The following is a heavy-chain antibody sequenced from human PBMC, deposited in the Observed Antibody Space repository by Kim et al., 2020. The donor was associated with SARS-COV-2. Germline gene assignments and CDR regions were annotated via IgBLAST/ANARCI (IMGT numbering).Heavy chain of an antibody. CDR1: GFTFSNAW. J-gene: IGHJ4*02. D-gene: IGHD3-10*01. CDR2: IKSKTDGGTT. CDR3: TSPQYGSGSYSPDY. V-gene: IGHV3-15*01. Sequence: GGSLRLSCAASGFTFSNAWMSWVRQAPGKGLEWVGRIKSKTDGGTTDYAAPVKGRFTISRDDSQNTLYLQMNSLKTEDTAVYYCTSPQYGSGSYSPDYWGKGTLVTDSS.